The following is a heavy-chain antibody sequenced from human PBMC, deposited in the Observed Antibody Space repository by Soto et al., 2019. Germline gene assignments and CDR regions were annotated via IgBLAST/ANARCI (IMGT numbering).Heavy chain of an antibody. CDR2: IFYLGFS. J-gene: IGHJ5*02. D-gene: IGHD3-3*02. CDR3: ARHSLALRKNNWFDP. V-gene: IGHV4-39*01. Sequence: PSETLSLTCTVSGDSIISSDFYWGWVRQPPGKGLEWIGSIFYLGFSYYNPSLKSRVTMSVDTPKNQFSLRLRSVTAADTALYFCARHSLALRKNNWFDPWGQGIMVTVSS. CDR1: GDSIISSDFY.